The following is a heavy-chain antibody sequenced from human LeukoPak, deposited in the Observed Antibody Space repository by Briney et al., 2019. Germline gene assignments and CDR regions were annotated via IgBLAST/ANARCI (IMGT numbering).Heavy chain of an antibody. V-gene: IGHV5-51*01. J-gene: IGHJ5*02. D-gene: IGHD6-13*01. CDR3: ARCMQLAETPNWFDP. CDR2: IYPGDSDT. CDR1: GYSFTSYW. Sequence: PGESLKISCKGSGYSFTSYWIGWVRQMPGKGLEWMGIIYPGDSDTRYSPSFQGQVTISADKSISTAYLQWSSLKASDTAMYYCARCMQLAETPNWFDPWGQGTLVTVSS.